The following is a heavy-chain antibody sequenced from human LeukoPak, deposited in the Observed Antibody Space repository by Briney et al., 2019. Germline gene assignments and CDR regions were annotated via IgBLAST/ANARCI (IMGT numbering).Heavy chain of an antibody. CDR3: ARTRVSSGWYGVRLDYFDY. J-gene: IGHJ4*02. D-gene: IGHD6-19*01. V-gene: IGHV3-53*01. Sequence: GGSLRLSCAASGFTVSSNYMSWVRQAPGKGLEWVSVIYSGGSTYYADSVKGRFTISRDNSKDTLYLQMNSLRAEDTAVYYCARTRVSSGWYGVRLDYFDYWGQGTLVTVSS. CDR2: IYSGGST. CDR1: GFTVSSNY.